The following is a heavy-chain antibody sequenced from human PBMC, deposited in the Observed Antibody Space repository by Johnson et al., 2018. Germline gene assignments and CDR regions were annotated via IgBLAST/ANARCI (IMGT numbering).Heavy chain of an antibody. CDR3: ARGQNWGVDY. CDR2: IKHDGSET. D-gene: IGHD7-27*01. Sequence: VQLVQSGGGLVQPGGSLRLSCAASRFTFSNYWMSWVRQAPGKGLEWVANIKHDGSETYYVDSVKGRFTISRDNAKSSLYLQMNSLRAEDTAGDYCARGQNWGVDYWGQGTLVTVSS. V-gene: IGHV3-7*01. CDR1: RFTFSNYW. J-gene: IGHJ4*02.